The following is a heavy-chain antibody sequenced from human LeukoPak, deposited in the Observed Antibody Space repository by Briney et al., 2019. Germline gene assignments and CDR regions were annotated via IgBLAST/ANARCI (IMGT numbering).Heavy chain of an antibody. J-gene: IGHJ4*02. V-gene: IGHV1-3*04. CDR2: INTGNGNT. CDR3: ARGYCNSTSCYYFDF. D-gene: IGHD2-2*01. Sequence: ASVKVSCKASGYTFTRNAMHWVRQAPGQRLEWMGWINTGNGNTKYSRKFQDRVTITRDTSANTAYMELSSLRSEDTAVYYCARGYCNSTSCYYFDFWGQGTLVTVSS. CDR1: GYTFTRNA.